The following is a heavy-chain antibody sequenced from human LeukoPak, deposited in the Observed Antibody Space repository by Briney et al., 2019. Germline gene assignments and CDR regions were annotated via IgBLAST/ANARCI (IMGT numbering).Heavy chain of an antibody. V-gene: IGHV4-59*12. CDR3: ARLRDYYYYYMDV. J-gene: IGHJ6*03. CDR1: GGSISSYY. Sequence: SETLSLTCTVSGGSISSYYWSWIRQPPGKGLEWIGYIYYSGSTNYNPSLKSRVTISVDTSKNQFSLKLSSVTAADTAVYYCARLRDYYYYYMDVWSKGTTVTLSS. CDR2: IYYSGST.